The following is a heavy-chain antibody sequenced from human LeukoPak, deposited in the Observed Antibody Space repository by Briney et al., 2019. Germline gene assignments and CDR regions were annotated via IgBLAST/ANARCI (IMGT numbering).Heavy chain of an antibody. D-gene: IGHD3-10*01. J-gene: IGHJ4*02. V-gene: IGHV3-21*06. CDR3: VRDVGAVRGEVYFDY. CDR1: GFTFSSYS. Sequence: GGSLRLSCAASGFTFSSYSMNWVRQAPGRWLEWVSSITGSGPYMLYADSVKHRFTISRDNTKNLLYLEMNSLRAEDTAMYFCVRDVGAVRGEVYFDYWGQGTLVTVSS. CDR2: ITGSGPYM.